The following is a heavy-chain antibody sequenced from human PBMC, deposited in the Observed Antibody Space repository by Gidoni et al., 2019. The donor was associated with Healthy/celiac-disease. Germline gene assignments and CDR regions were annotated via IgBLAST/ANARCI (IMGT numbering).Heavy chain of an antibody. D-gene: IGHD1-26*01. V-gene: IGHV4-30-2*01. CDR1: GGSISSGGYS. CDR3: ARTNPRWELNNWFDP. Sequence: QLQLQESGSGLVKPSQTLSLTCAVSGGSISSGGYSWSWIRQPPGKGLEWIGYIYHSGSTYYNPSLKSRVTISVDRSKNQFSLKLSSVTAADTAVYYCARTNPRWELNNWFDPWGQGTLVTVSS. J-gene: IGHJ5*02. CDR2: IYHSGST.